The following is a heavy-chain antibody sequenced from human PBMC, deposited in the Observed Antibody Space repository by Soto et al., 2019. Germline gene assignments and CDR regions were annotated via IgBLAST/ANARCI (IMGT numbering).Heavy chain of an antibody. Sequence: PGESLKISCSGSGYSFDSYWISWVRQMPGQGLEWMAKINPINSYTAYNPSFQGHVTVSADKSISTAYLQWSGLKASDTAMYYCARHYTTSSAADYWGQGTLVTVSS. CDR2: INPINSYT. CDR1: GYSFDSYW. V-gene: IGHV5-10-1*01. D-gene: IGHD6-6*01. J-gene: IGHJ4*02. CDR3: ARHYTTSSAADY.